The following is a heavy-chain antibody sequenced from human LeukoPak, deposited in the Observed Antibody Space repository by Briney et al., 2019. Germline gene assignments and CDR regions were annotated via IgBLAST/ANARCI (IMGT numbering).Heavy chain of an antibody. V-gene: IGHV3-49*03. CDR2: IRSKAYGGTT. CDR1: GFTFGDYA. J-gene: IGHJ6*03. CDR3: TKKSDYVWGSYRYYYYYMDV. Sequence: GGSLRLSCTASGFTFGDYAMSWFRQAPGKGREGVGFIRSKAYGGTTEYAASVKGRFTISRDDSKSIAYLQMNSLKTEDTAVYYCTKKSDYVWGSYRYYYYYMDVWGKGTTVTVSS. D-gene: IGHD3-16*02.